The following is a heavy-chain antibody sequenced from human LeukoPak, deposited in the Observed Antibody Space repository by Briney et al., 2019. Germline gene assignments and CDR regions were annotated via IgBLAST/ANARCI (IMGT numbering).Heavy chain of an antibody. CDR3: ARRFTMVRGVIIFIRLGYFDY. J-gene: IGHJ4*02. Sequence: SETLSLTCAVYDGSFSGYYWSWIRQPPGKGLEWIGEINHSGSTNYNPSLKSRVTISVDTSKNQFPLKLSSVTAADTAVYYCARRFTMVRGVIIFIRLGYFDYWGQGTLVTVSS. CDR2: INHSGST. D-gene: IGHD3-10*01. V-gene: IGHV4-34*01. CDR1: DGSFSGYY.